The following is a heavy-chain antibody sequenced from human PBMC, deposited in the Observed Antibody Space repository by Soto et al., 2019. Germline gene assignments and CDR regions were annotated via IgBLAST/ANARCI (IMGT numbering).Heavy chain of an antibody. J-gene: IGHJ4*02. CDR3: ARAEKSYRDFDY. D-gene: IGHD3-16*02. Sequence: GGSLRLSCTASGFTFSSYSMNWVRQAPGKGLEWVSSISSGNSYIYYADSVKGRFTISRDNAKNSLYLQMNSLRAEDTAVYYCARAEKSYRDFDYWGQGTLVTVSS. V-gene: IGHV3-21*01. CDR1: GFTFSSYS. CDR2: ISSGNSYI.